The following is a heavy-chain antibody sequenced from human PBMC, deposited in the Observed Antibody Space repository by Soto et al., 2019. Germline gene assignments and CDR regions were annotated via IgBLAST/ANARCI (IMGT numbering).Heavy chain of an antibody. CDR2: ISGSGGST. J-gene: IGHJ6*02. D-gene: IGHD6-13*01. V-gene: IGHV3-23*01. CDR3: AKPSTSGYSSSWYAYYYYYGMDV. CDR1: GFTFSSYA. Sequence: PGGSLRLSCAASGFTFSSYAMSWVRQAPGKGLEWVSAISGSGGSTYYADPVKGRFTISRDNSKNTLYLQMNSLRAEDTAVYYCAKPSTSGYSSSWYAYYYYYGMDVWGQGTTVTVSS.